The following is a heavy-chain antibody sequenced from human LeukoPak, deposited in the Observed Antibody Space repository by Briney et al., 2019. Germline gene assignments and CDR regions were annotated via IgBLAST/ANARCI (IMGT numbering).Heavy chain of an antibody. Sequence: PGGSLRLSCAVSGFTFDDYAMPWVRQAPGKGLEWVSGISWNSGSIGYADSVKGRFTISRDNAKNSLYLQMNSLRAEDTALYYCAKDKDSSGYYPSYYFDYWGQGTLVTVSS. D-gene: IGHD3-22*01. CDR1: GFTFDDYA. CDR3: AKDKDSSGYYPSYYFDY. J-gene: IGHJ4*02. CDR2: ISWNSGSI. V-gene: IGHV3-9*01.